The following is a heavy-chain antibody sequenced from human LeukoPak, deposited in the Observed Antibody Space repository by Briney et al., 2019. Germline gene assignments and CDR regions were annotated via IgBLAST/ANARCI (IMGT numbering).Heavy chain of an antibody. J-gene: IGHJ5*02. Sequence: PGGSLRLSCAASGFTVSDNYMSWVRQAPGKGLEWVSVMYSRGDTYYANSVKGRFTFSRDSSKNTLYLQMDGLRNEDTAMYYCARDAPQVPAAGVLASWGQGTLVIVSS. D-gene: IGHD6-13*01. V-gene: IGHV3-53*01. CDR3: ARDAPQVPAAGVLAS. CDR1: GFTVSDNY. CDR2: MYSRGDT.